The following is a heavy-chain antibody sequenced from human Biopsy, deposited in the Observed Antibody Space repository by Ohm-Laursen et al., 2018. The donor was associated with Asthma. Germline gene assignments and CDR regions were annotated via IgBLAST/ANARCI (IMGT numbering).Heavy chain of an antibody. J-gene: IGHJ3*02. D-gene: IGHD1-1*01. Sequence: SLRLSCSASGFSFSNFVIHWVRQAPGKGLEWMGVISKDASTQDYADSVKGRFTMARDNSKNTLDLQMNSLREEDTAVYYCVRDGTDDAFDIWGQGTVVSVSS. CDR2: ISKDASTQ. CDR3: VRDGTDDAFDI. CDR1: GFSFSNFV. V-gene: IGHV3-30*03.